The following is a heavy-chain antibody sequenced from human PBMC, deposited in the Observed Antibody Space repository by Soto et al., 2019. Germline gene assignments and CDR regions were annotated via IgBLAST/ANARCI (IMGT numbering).Heavy chain of an antibody. CDR2: IYYSGST. CDR3: VRQGAIGY. Sequence: SETLSLTCTVSGGSISSSSYYWGWIRQPPGKGLEWIGSIYYSGSTYYNPSLKSRVTISVDTSKNQFSLKLSSVTAADTAVYYCVRQGAIGYWGQGTLVTVSS. V-gene: IGHV4-39*01. J-gene: IGHJ4*02. CDR1: GGSISSSSYY.